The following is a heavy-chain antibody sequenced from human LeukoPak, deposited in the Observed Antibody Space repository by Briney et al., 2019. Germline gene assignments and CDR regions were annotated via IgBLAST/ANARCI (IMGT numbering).Heavy chain of an antibody. J-gene: IGHJ4*02. D-gene: IGHD1-26*01. V-gene: IGHV1-69*13. Sequence: ASVKVSCKASGGTFISYAISWVRQAPGQGLEWMGGIIPIFGTANYAQKFQGRVTITADESTSTAYMELSSLRSEDTAVYYCARDRGSGSYDYQYYFDYWGQGTLVTVSS. CDR2: IIPIFGTA. CDR3: ARDRGSGSYDYQYYFDY. CDR1: GGTFISYA.